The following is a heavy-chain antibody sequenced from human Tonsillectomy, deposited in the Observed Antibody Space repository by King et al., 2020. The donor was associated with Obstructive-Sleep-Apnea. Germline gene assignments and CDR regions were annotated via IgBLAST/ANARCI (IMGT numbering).Heavy chain of an antibody. J-gene: IGHJ4*02. CDR3: ASAAMRAPAFDY. CDR1: GFTFSSYG. V-gene: IGHV3-30*03. Sequence: QVQLVESGGGVVQPGRSLRLSCAATGFTFSSYGMHWVRQAPGKGLEWVALMSYDGNNKFYADSVKGRFTISRDTAKNTLYLQMISLRAEDTAVYSFASAAMRAPAFDYWGQGTLVTVSS. D-gene: IGHD2-2*01. CDR2: MSYDGNNK.